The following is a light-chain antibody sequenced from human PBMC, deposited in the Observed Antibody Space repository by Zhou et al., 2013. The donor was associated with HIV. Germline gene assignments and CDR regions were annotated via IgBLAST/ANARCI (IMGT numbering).Light chain of an antibody. CDR2: AAS. CDR1: QGISSY. CDR3: QQSYTMPPT. J-gene: IGKJ4*01. Sequence: AIRITQSPSSLSASTGDRVTITCRASQGISSYLAWYQQKPGKAPKLLIYAASTLQSGVPSRFSGSGSGTDFTLTISNLLPEDFATYYCQQSYTMPPTFGGGTKVEIK. V-gene: IGKV1-8*01.